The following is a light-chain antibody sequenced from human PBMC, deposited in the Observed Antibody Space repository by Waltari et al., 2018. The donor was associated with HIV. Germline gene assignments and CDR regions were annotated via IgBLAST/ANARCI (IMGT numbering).Light chain of an antibody. CDR2: QDN. CDR3: QAWDSSAVV. CDR1: KLGDKY. J-gene: IGLJ2*01. V-gene: IGLV3-1*01. Sequence: SSELTQPPSVSVSPGQTASITCSGDKLGDKYVCWYQQKPGQSPLLVIYQDNMRPSGSPERFSGSNSGNTATLTISGTHAMDEADYYCQAWDSSAVVFGGGTKLTVL.